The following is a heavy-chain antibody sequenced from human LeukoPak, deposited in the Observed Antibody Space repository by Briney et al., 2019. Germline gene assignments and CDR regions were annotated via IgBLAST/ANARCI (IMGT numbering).Heavy chain of an antibody. CDR1: GFTFSSYR. D-gene: IGHD6-13*01. V-gene: IGHV3-7*01. Sequence: GGSLRLSCAASGFTFSSYRMSWVRQAPGKGLEWVANIKQDGSEKYYVDSVKGRFTISRDNAKNSLYLQMNSLRAEDTAVYYCARASDSSSWWFVYFQHWGQGTLVTVSS. CDR2: IKQDGSEK. CDR3: ARASDSSSWWFVYFQH. J-gene: IGHJ1*01.